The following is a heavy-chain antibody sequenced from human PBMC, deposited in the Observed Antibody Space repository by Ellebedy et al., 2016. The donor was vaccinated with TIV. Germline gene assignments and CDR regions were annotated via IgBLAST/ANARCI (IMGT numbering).Heavy chain of an antibody. V-gene: IGHV4-34*01. J-gene: IGHJ4*02. CDR3: ASRASGSIDY. CDR2: INNSGST. D-gene: IGHD3-3*01. Sequence: GSLRLXXAVYGGSFSGYSWTWIRQPPGKGLEWIGEINNSGSTNYNPSLKSRVTMSVYTSRNQFSLKLSSVTAADTAVYYCASRASGSIDYWGQGTLVTVSS. CDR1: GGSFSGYS.